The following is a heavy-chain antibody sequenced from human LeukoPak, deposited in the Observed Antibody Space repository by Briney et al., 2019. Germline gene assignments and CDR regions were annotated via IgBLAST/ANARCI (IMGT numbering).Heavy chain of an antibody. CDR2: ISSSSSYT. CDR3: ARALYYDSSGPGY. V-gene: IGHV3-11*05. J-gene: IGHJ4*02. D-gene: IGHD3-22*01. Sequence: PGGSLRLSCAASGFTFSDYYMSWIRQAREKGLEWVSYISSSSSYTNYAASVKGRFTISRDNAKNSLYLQMNSLRAEDTAVYYCARALYYDSSGPGYWGQGTLVTVSS. CDR1: GFTFSDYY.